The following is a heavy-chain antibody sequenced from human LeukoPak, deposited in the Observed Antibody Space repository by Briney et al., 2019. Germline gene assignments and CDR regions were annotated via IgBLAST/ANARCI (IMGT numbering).Heavy chain of an antibody. Sequence: GGSLRLSCAASGFTFSSYAMSWVRQAPGKGLEWVSAISGSGGSTYYADSVKGRFTISRDNSKNTLYLQMNSLRAEDTAVYYRAKAYDFWSGYDYYMDVWGKGTTVTVSS. CDR3: AKAYDFWSGYDYYMDV. V-gene: IGHV3-23*01. CDR2: ISGSGGST. D-gene: IGHD3-3*01. CDR1: GFTFSSYA. J-gene: IGHJ6*03.